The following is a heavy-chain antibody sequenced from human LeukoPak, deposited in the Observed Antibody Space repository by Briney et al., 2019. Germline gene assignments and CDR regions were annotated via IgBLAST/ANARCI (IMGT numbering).Heavy chain of an antibody. CDR2: ISYDGSNK. Sequence: GGSLRLSCAASGFTFSSYAMHWVRQAPGKGLEWVAVISYDGSNKYYADSVKGRFTISRDNPKNTLYLQMNSLRAEDTAVYYCAREAESAVAGSYYFDYWGQGTLVTVSS. CDR3: AREAESAVAGSYYFDY. V-gene: IGHV3-30*04. CDR1: GFTFSSYA. J-gene: IGHJ4*02. D-gene: IGHD6-19*01.